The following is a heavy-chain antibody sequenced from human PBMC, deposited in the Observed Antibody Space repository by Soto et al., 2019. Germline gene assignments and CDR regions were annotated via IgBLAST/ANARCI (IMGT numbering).Heavy chain of an antibody. D-gene: IGHD7-27*01. CDR1: GGSFSGYY. V-gene: IGHV4-34*01. CDR3: ARGWGTIFAC. J-gene: IGHJ4*02. Sequence: QVQLQQWGAGLLKPSETLSLTCAVYGGSFSGYYWNWIRQPPGKGLEWIGEINHSGSTNYNPSLKSRVTISVDTSKTQFSLKLSSVTAADTAVYYCARGWGTIFACWGQGILVTVSS. CDR2: INHSGST.